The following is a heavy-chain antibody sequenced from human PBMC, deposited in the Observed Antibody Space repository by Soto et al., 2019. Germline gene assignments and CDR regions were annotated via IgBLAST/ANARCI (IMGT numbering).Heavy chain of an antibody. CDR1: GFTFNSYA. Sequence: EVQLLESGGGLVQPGGSLRLSCAASGFTFNSYAMSWVRQAPGMGLEWVSAISGSGDSTSYADSVKGRFTISRDNSKNTLYLQMNSSRAEDTAVYYCAKEDLERDYFDYWGQGTLVTVSS. CDR2: ISGSGDST. J-gene: IGHJ4*02. V-gene: IGHV3-23*01. D-gene: IGHD1-1*01. CDR3: AKEDLERDYFDY.